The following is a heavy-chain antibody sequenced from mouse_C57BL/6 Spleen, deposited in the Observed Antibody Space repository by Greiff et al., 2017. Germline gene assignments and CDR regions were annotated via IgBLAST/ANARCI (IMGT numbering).Heavy chain of an antibody. V-gene: IGHV1-82*01. CDR1: GYAFSSSW. J-gene: IGHJ3*01. Sequence: VKLQQSGPELVKPGASVKISCKASGYAFSSSWMNWVKQRPGKGLEWIGRIYPGDGDTNYNGKFKGKATLTADKSSSTAYMQLSSLTSEDSAVYFCARDGSSWFAYWGQGTLVTVSA. CDR2: IYPGDGDT. CDR3: ARDGSSWFAY. D-gene: IGHD1-1*01.